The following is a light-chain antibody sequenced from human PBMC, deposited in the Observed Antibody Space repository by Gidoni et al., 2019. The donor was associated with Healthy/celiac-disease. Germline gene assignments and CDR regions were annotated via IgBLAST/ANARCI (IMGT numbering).Light chain of an antibody. J-gene: IGKJ1*01. CDR2: KAS. V-gene: IGKV1-5*03. Sequence: DIQMTQSPSTLSASVGDRVTITCRASQSISSWLAWYQQKPGKAPKLLIYKASSLESGVPSGFSGSGSGTEFTLTISSLQPDDFATYYCQQYNSYWTFXQXTKVEIK. CDR3: QQYNSYWT. CDR1: QSISSW.